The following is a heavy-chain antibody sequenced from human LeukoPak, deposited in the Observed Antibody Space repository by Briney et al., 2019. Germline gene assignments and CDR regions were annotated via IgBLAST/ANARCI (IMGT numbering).Heavy chain of an antibody. CDR1: GFTYSSHS. D-gene: IGHD1-20*01. J-gene: IGHJ4*02. CDR2: ISSSGGGT. Sequence: GGSLRLSCAASGFTYSSHSMTWVRQAPGKGLEWVSAISSSGGGTDYTDSVKGRFTISRDNSKNTLYLQMNSLRAEDTAVYYCAKKMSITAASQVDYWGQGTLVTVSS. CDR3: AKKMSITAASQVDY. V-gene: IGHV3-23*01.